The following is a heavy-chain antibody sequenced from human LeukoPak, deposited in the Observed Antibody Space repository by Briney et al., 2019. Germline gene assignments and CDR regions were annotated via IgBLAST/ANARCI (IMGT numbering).Heavy chain of an antibody. Sequence: TSETLSLTCTVSGGSIRSFFWNWIRQPPGKGLEWIGYMYSTGSTNYNPSLKSRVTISIDASKNQFSLRLSSVNAADTALYFCARGPMSYHFDYWGQGMLVTVSS. V-gene: IGHV4-59*01. CDR1: GGSIRSFF. J-gene: IGHJ4*02. CDR3: ARGPMSYHFDY. CDR2: MYSTGST. D-gene: IGHD3-10*02.